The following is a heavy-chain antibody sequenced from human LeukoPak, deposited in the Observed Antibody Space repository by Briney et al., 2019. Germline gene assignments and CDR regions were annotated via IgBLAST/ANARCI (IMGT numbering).Heavy chain of an antibody. CDR1: GGSVSGYY. Sequence: SETLSLTCVVSGGSVSGYYWGWIRQPPGRGLEWIGYVYYSGSTNYSPSFKSRITISVDTSRNQFSLQLSSVTAADTAVYYCARIHRYCSGGACYVLDNWGQGTLVAVSS. CDR3: ARIHRYCSGGACYVLDN. V-gene: IGHV4-59*02. CDR2: VYYSGST. J-gene: IGHJ4*02. D-gene: IGHD2-15*01.